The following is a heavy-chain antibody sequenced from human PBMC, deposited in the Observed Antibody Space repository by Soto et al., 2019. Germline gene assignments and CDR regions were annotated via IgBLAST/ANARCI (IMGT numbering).Heavy chain of an antibody. D-gene: IGHD5-12*01. CDR1: GVSINTFY. V-gene: IGHV4-4*07. CDR3: AREGSYSAYNFAHGIQLWSFDF. Sequence: PSHTLSLTCTVSGVSINTFYWNWVRQPAGKGLEWIGRIFSSGSTSFNPSLESRVAMSVDTSKNHFSLNLSSVTAADMAVYYCAREGSYSAYNFAHGIQLWSFDFWGQGALVTVSS. CDR2: IFSSGST. J-gene: IGHJ4*02.